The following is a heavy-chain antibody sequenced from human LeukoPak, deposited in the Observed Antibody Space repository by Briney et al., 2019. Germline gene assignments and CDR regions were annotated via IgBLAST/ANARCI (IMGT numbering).Heavy chain of an antibody. J-gene: IGHJ3*02. CDR2: IDPSDSYT. Sequence: GESLKISCKGAGYRFTSYWISWVRQMPGKGLEWMGRIDPSDSYTNYSPSFQGHVTISADKSISTAYLQWSSLKASDTAMYYCARRALPPAYCGGDCFDAFDIWGQGTMVTVSS. CDR1: GYRFTSYW. D-gene: IGHD2-21*02. V-gene: IGHV5-10-1*01. CDR3: ARRALPPAYCGGDCFDAFDI.